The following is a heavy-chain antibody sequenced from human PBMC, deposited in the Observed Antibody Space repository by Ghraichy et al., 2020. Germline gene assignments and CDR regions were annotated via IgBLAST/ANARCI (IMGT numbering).Heavy chain of an antibody. Sequence: GSLSLTCTVSGGSISNSDYYWGWIRQPPGKGLEWIGTIYYSGSTYYNPSLKSRVTISVDTSKNHFSLKLSSVTAADTALYYCARHRLSSSWFTGGHYFDYWGQGNLVTVSS. CDR1: GGSISNSDYY. J-gene: IGHJ4*02. V-gene: IGHV4-39*01. CDR2: IYYSGST. D-gene: IGHD6-13*01. CDR3: ARHRLSSSWFTGGHYFDY.